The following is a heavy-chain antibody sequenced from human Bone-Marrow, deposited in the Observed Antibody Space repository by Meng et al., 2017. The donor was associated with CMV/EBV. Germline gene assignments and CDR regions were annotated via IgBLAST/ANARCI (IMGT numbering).Heavy chain of an antibody. D-gene: IGHD6-6*01. Sequence: GGSLRLSCAASGFTFSNYAMSWVRQAPGKGLEWVSGISGSGGSTYYADSVKGRFTISRDNSKNTLYLQMNSLRAEDTAVYYCAKDMRISSIAARSALDYWGQGTLVTVSS. CDR1: GFTFSNYA. J-gene: IGHJ4*02. V-gene: IGHV3-23*01. CDR2: ISGSGGST. CDR3: AKDMRISSIAARSALDY.